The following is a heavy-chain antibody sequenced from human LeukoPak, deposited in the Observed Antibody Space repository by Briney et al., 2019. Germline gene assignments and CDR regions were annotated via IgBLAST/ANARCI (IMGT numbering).Heavy chain of an antibody. D-gene: IGHD1-1*01. CDR2: ISSSSNTI. CDR1: GFIFSSYS. J-gene: IGHJ5*02. Sequence: GGSLRLSCAASGFIFSSYSMNWVRQAPGKGLEWVSYISSSSNTIYNADSVKGRFTISRDNAKNALYLQMNSLRDEDTAVYYCTTLSGFRFDPWGQGTLVTVSS. CDR3: TTLSGFRFDP. V-gene: IGHV3-48*02.